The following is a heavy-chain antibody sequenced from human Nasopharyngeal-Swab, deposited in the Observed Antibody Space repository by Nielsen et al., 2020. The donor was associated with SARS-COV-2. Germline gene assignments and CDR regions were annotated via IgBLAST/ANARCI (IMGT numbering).Heavy chain of an antibody. Sequence: GASLQISCAASGFTFSSYWMSWVRPAPGKGLEWVANIKQDGSEKYYVDSVKGRFTIFRDNAKNSLYLQMNSLRAEDTTVYYCARGGWYFDFWGRGTLVTVSS. CDR1: GFTFSSYW. CDR3: ARGGWYFDF. CDR2: IKQDGSEK. J-gene: IGHJ2*01. V-gene: IGHV3-7*04.